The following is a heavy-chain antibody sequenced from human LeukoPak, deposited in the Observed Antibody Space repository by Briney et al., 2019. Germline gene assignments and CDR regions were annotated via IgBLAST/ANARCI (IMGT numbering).Heavy chain of an antibody. Sequence: GASVKVSCKASGYTFTSYVISWVRQPPGQGREWMGGISAYNGNTNYAQKLQGRVTMTTDTSASTAYMELRSLRSDDTAVYYCARDETYYYDSSGYYVGIFDYWGQGTLVTVSS. J-gene: IGHJ4*02. CDR2: ISAYNGNT. CDR3: ARDETYYYDSSGYYVGIFDY. D-gene: IGHD3-22*01. V-gene: IGHV1-18*01. CDR1: GYTFTSYV.